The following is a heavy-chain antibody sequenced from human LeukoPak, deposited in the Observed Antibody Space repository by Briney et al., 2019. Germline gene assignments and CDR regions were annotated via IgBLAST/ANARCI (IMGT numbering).Heavy chain of an antibody. Sequence: GGSLRLSCAASGFTFSSYSMNWVRQAPGKGLEWVSVIYSGGSTYYADSVKGRFTISRDNSKNTLYLQMNSLRAEDTAVYYCARDLGYDSSGYYLALGYWGQGTLVTVSS. CDR3: ARDLGYDSSGYYLALGY. J-gene: IGHJ4*02. CDR1: GFTFSSYS. D-gene: IGHD3-22*01. CDR2: IYSGGST. V-gene: IGHV3-53*01.